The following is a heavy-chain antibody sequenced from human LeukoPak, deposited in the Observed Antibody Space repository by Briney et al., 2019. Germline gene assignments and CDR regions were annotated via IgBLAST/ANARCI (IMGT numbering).Heavy chain of an antibody. Sequence: GHALLKPSQTLTLTRTFSGFSLGTSGMRVGWIRQPPGQALEWLSRIDSDDDKFYSTSLKTRLTISTDTSKNQVVLTMTNMDPVDTATYYCARTTYYYGSGSYWFDLWGQGTLVTVSS. CDR2: IDSDDDK. V-gene: IGHV2-70*04. CDR3: ARTTYYYGSGSYWFDL. J-gene: IGHJ5*02. CDR1: GFSLGTSGMR. D-gene: IGHD3-10*01.